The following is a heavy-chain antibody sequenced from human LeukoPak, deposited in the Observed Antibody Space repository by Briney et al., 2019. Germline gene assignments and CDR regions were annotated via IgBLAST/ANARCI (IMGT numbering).Heavy chain of an antibody. CDR1: GFTFDDYA. D-gene: IGHD6-19*01. Sequence: GRSLRLSCAASGFTFDDYAMHWVRQAPGKGLEWVSGISWNSGSIGYADSVKGRFTISRDNAKNSLYLQMNSLRAEDTAVYYCARAPGVGGGPVPGTNLFDPWGQGTLVTVSS. CDR3: ARAPGVGGGPVPGTNLFDP. V-gene: IGHV3-9*01. CDR2: ISWNSGSI. J-gene: IGHJ5*02.